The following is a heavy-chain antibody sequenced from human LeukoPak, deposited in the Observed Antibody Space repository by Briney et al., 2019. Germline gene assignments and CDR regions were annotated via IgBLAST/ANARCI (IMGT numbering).Heavy chain of an antibody. Sequence: SETLSLTCTVSGGSISSYYWSWIRQSLGKGLEWIGYIYYSGSTNYNPSLKSRVTISVDTSKNQFSLKLSSVTAADTAVYYCARDPFPDCSSTSCYEDYWGQGTLVTVSS. D-gene: IGHD2-2*01. CDR3: ARDPFPDCSSTSCYEDY. CDR2: IYYSGST. J-gene: IGHJ4*02. CDR1: GGSISSYY. V-gene: IGHV4-59*01.